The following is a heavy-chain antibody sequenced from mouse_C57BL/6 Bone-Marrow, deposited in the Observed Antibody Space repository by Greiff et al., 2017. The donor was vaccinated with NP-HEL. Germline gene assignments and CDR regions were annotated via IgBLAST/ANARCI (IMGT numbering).Heavy chain of an antibody. V-gene: IGHV7-1*01. D-gene: IGHD1-1*01. CDR2: SRNKANDYTT. Sequence: EVNVVESGGGLVQSGRSLRLSCATSGFTFSDFYMEWVRQAPGKGLEWIAASRNKANDYTTEYSASVKGRFIVSRDTSQSILYLQMNALRAEDTAMYYCARDPYGSGDFDYWGQGTTLTVSS. CDR3: ARDPYGSGDFDY. J-gene: IGHJ2*01. CDR1: GFTFSDFY.